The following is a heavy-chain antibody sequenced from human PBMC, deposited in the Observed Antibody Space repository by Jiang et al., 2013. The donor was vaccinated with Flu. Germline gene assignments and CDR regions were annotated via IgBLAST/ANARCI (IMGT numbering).Heavy chain of an antibody. V-gene: IGHV4-59*01. CDR1: Y. J-gene: IGHJ4*02. Sequence: YWNWIRQPPGKGLEWIGYIYYSGSTKYNPSLKSRVTISVDASKNQFSLKLSSLTAADTAVYYCARTGDSSGYYYYYFDSWGQGTLVTVSS. CDR2: IYYSGST. CDR3: ARTGDSSGYYYYYFDS. D-gene: IGHD3-22*01.